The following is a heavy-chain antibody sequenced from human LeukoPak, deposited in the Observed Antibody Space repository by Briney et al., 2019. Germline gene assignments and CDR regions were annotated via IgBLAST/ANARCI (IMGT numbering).Heavy chain of an antibody. D-gene: IGHD3-3*01. J-gene: IGHJ5*02. CDR3: ASSRKYYDFWSGIT. V-gene: IGHV4-59*08. Sequence: PSETLSLTCTVSGGSISSYYWSWIRQPPGKGLEWIGYIYYSGSTNYNPSLKSRVTISVDTSKNQFSLKLSSVTAADTAVYYCASSRKYYDFWSGITWGQGPLVTVSA. CDR2: IYYSGST. CDR1: GGSISSYY.